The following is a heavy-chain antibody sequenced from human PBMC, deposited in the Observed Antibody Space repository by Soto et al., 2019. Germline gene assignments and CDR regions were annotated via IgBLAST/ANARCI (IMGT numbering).Heavy chain of an antibody. J-gene: IGHJ3*02. D-gene: IGHD3-9*01. CDR3: ARVYFESSGAFDI. V-gene: IGHV4-59*12. CDR2: IYYSGSS. CDR1: GDSISPYY. Sequence: QVQLQESGPGLVKPSETLSLTCTVSGDSISPYYWTWIRQPPGAALEWIGYIYYSGSSNYNPSLKSRVTMSVETSKNQFSRKLTSVTAADTAVYYGARVYFESSGAFDIWGQGTMVTVSS.